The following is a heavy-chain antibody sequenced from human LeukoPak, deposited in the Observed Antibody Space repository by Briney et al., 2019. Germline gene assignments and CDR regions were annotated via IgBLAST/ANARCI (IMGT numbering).Heavy chain of an antibody. CDR1: GASIISSTFY. J-gene: IGHJ4*02. CDR2: IFHSGNT. Sequence: SETLSLTCTVSGASIISSTFYWGWIRQPPGKGLEWIGSIFHSGNTYYNPSLKSRLTVSVDTSKNHFSLTLNSVSAADTAVYYCARIDIAIVPSSTFDYWGQGMLVTVSS. D-gene: IGHD2-2*01. V-gene: IGHV4-39*02. CDR3: ARIDIAIVPSSTFDY.